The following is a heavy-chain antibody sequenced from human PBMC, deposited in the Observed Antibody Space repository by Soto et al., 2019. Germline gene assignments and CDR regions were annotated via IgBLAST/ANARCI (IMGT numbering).Heavy chain of an antibody. CDR2: IYSGGST. Sequence: EVQLVETGGGLIQPGGSLRLSCAASGFTVSSNYMSWVRQAPGKGLEWVSVIYSGGSTYYADSVKGRFTISRDNSKNTLYVSMDRPGAGETAVYLRGGGGGATVFDYWGQGTLVTVSS. J-gene: IGHJ4*02. V-gene: IGHV3-53*02. CDR1: GFTVSSNY. CDR3: GGGGGATVFDY. D-gene: IGHD1-26*01.